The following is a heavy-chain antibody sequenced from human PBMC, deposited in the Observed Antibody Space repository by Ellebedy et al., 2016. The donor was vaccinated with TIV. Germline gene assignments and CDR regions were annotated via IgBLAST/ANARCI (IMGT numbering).Heavy chain of an antibody. CDR2: ISNTGTT. CDR3: AREAYYGSGKPNPLAY. D-gene: IGHD3-10*01. J-gene: IGHJ4*02. CDR1: APSININNYY. V-gene: IGHV4-39*07. Sequence: SETLSLTXSVSAPSININNYYCVWIRHPPGTGLDWIGAISNTGTTHYNESLKSRVTLSVDTSKNQFSLQLNSVTPEDTAVYYCAREAYYGSGKPNPLAYWGQGTLVTVSS.